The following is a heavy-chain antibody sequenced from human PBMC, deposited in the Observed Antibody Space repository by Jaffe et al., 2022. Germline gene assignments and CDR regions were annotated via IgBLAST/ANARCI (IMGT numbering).Heavy chain of an antibody. Sequence: EVQLVESGGGLVQPGGSLRLSCAASGFTFSKYWMHWVRQVPGKGLVWVSRVNSDGSDTTYADSVKGRFTISRDNAKNTLYLQLNSLRAEDTAVYYCGRGVGTSSFFDYWGQGTLATVSS. CDR1: GFTFSKYW. J-gene: IGHJ4*02. CDR3: GRGVGTSSFFDY. V-gene: IGHV3-74*01. D-gene: IGHD6-6*01. CDR2: VNSDGSDT.